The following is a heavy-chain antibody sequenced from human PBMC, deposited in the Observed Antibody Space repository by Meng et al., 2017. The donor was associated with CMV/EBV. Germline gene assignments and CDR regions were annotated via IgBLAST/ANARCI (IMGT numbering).Heavy chain of an antibody. CDR3: AHRGQSSGWAILYFDY. D-gene: IGHD6-19*01. CDR1: GFSLSTSGVG. V-gene: IGHV2-5*02. Sequence: QIPLKGSGPTLVKPTQTLTLTCTFSGFSLSTSGVGVGWIRQPPGKALEWLALIYWDDDKRYSPSLKSRLTITKDTSKNQVVLTMTNMDPVDTATYYCAHRGQSSGWAILYFDYWGQGTLVTVSS. CDR2: IYWDDDK. J-gene: IGHJ4*02.